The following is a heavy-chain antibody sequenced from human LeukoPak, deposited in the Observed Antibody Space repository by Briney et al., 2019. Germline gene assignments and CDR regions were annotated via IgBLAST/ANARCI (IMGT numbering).Heavy chain of an antibody. J-gene: IGHJ4*02. V-gene: IGHV3-23*01. D-gene: IGHD6-19*01. CDR1: GFIFNNYA. CDR2: ITGSGAGT. Sequence: PGGSLRLSCAASGFIFNNYAMSWVRQAPGKGLEWVSGITGSGAGTYYAGSVRGRFTISRDNSKNTLYLQMNSLRAEDTAVYYCAKKLRGAVTGTFFDSWGQGTLVTVPS. CDR3: AKKLRGAVTGTFFDS.